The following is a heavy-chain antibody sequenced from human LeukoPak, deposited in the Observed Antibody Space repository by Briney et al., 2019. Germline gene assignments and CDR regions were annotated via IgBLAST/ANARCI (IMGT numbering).Heavy chain of an antibody. CDR1: GFTFSDYY. CDR2: ISSSGSTI. CDR3: AKERSYYDSSGEFDY. D-gene: IGHD3-22*01. Sequence: KPGGPLRLSCAASGFTFSDYYMSWIRQAPGKGLEWVSYISSSGSTIYYADSVKGRFTISRDNAKNSLYLQMNSLRAEDTAVYYCAKERSYYDSSGEFDYWGQGTLVTVSS. V-gene: IGHV3-11*04. J-gene: IGHJ4*02.